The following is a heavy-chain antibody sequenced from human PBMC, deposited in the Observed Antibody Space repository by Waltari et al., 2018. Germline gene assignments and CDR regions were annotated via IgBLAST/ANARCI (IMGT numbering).Heavy chain of an antibody. J-gene: IGHJ4*02. CDR3: AGDYGNQINYFDF. CDR2: IYHSGTT. V-gene: IGHV4-38-2*02. CDR1: GYSISSGSY. Sequence: QVQLQESGPGLVKPSETLSLTCTVSGYSISSGSYWGWIRQPPGKGREWIGSIYHSGTTYYNPSLKSRVTISIDASKNQFSLKLSSVTAADTAMYYCAGDYGNQINYFDFWGQGTLVTVSS. D-gene: IGHD4-4*01.